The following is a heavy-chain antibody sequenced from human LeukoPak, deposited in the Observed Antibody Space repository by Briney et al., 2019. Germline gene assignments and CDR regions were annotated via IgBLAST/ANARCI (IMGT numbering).Heavy chain of an antibody. CDR2: IYYSGST. V-gene: IGHV4-59*01. CDR3: ARAVGGIAAADAFDI. D-gene: IGHD6-13*01. Sequence: PSETLSLTCTVSGGSISRYYWSWIRQPPGKGLEWIGYIYYSGSTNYNPSLKSRVTISVDTSKNQFSLKLSSVTAADTAVYYCARAVGGIAAADAFDIWGQGTMVTVSS. CDR1: GGSISRYY. J-gene: IGHJ3*02.